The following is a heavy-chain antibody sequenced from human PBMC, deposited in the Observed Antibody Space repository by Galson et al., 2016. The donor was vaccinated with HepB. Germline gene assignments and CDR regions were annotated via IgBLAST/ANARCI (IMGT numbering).Heavy chain of an antibody. J-gene: IGHJ1*01. CDR1: GFTVSSNY. Sequence: SLRLSCAASGFTVSSNYMSWVRQAPGKGLEWVSGIYSEGRTKYTDSVQGRFTISRDTSRNTLYLQMNSLRAEDTASYYCSKLGGWYGGGYFQHWGRGTLVTVSS. V-gene: IGHV3-53*01. CDR2: IYSEGRT. D-gene: IGHD6-19*01. CDR3: SKLGGWYGGGYFQH.